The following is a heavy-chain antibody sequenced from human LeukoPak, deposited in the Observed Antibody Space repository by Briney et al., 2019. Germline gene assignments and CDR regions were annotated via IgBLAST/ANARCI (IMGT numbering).Heavy chain of an antibody. D-gene: IGHD6-19*01. CDR3: AMLHRAVAGTDFDY. J-gene: IGHJ4*02. Sequence: GASVKVSCKASGYTFTGYYMHWVRQAPGQGLEWMGWINPNSGGTNYAQKFQGRVTMTRDTSISTAYMELSRLRSDDTAVYYCAMLHRAVAGTDFDYWGQGTLVTVSS. V-gene: IGHV1-2*02. CDR2: INPNSGGT. CDR1: GYTFTGYY.